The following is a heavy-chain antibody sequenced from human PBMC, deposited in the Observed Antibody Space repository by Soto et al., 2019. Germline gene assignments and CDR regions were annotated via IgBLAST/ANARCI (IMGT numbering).Heavy chain of an antibody. CDR1: GGSINSSSYY. CDR3: ARIYGGSYFDY. D-gene: IGHD4-17*01. Sequence: QLQLQESGPGLVKPSETLSLTCTVSGGSINSSSYYWGWIRQPPGKGLEWIGSIYDSVSTYYNPSVTRRVTTSVHTSNTQFSLQLSSVTAADTAVYYCARIYGGSYFDYWGQGPLVTVSS. V-gene: IGHV4-39*01. CDR2: IYDSVST. J-gene: IGHJ4*02.